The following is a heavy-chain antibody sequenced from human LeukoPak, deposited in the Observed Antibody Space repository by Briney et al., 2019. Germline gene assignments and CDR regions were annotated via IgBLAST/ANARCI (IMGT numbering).Heavy chain of an antibody. V-gene: IGHV3-23*01. CDR3: AKRQYSSSPPYYYGMDV. Sequence: GRSLRLSCAASGFTLSSCAMSWVRQAPGRGLEWVSAISGSGGSTYYADSVKGRFTISRDNSKNTLYLQMNSLRAEDTVVYYCAKRQYSSSPPYYYGMDVWGQGTTVTVSS. D-gene: IGHD6-13*01. J-gene: IGHJ6*02. CDR2: ISGSGGST. CDR1: GFTLSSCA.